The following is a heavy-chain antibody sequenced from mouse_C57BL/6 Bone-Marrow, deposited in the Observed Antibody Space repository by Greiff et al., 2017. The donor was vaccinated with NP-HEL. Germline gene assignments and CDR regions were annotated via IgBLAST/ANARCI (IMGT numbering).Heavy chain of an antibody. CDR1: GYTFTSYW. V-gene: IGHV1-72*01. J-gene: IGHJ1*03. CDR2: LDPNSVGT. CDR3: ARYYYGSRGGYFDV. Sequence: VQLQQPGADLVKPGASVKLSCKASGYTFTSYWMHWVKQRPGRGLEWIGRLDPNSVGTKFTEQFRTKAPLTVDKPSSTAYMQLSSLTSEDSAVYYCARYYYGSRGGYFDVWGTGTTGTGSS. D-gene: IGHD1-1*01.